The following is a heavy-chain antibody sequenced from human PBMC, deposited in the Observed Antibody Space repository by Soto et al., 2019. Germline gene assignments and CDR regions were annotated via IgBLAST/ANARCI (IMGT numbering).Heavy chain of an antibody. V-gene: IGHV6-1*01. CDR3: AREVIYDFWSGLDV. Sequence: SQTLSLTCVISGDGVSSNSAAWNWIRQSPSRGLEWLGRTYYRSKWYNDYAVSVKSRITINPDTSKNQFSLQLNSVTPEDTAVYYCAREVIYDFWSGLDVWGQGTTVTVS. CDR1: GDGVSSNSAA. D-gene: IGHD3-3*01. CDR2: TYYRSKWYN. J-gene: IGHJ6*02.